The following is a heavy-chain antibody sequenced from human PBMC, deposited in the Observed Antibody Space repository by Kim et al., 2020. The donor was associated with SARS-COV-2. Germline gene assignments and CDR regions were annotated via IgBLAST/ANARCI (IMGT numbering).Heavy chain of an antibody. D-gene: IGHD3-10*01. CDR2: ISYDGSNK. J-gene: IGHJ4*02. CDR3: ARESHYYGSGYFDY. Sequence: GGSLRLSCAASGFTFSSYAMHWVRQAPGKGLEWVAVISYDGSNKYYADSVKGRFTISRDNSKNTLYLQMNSLRAEDTAVYYCARESHYYGSGYFDYWGQGTLVTVSS. CDR1: GFTFSSYA. V-gene: IGHV3-30*04.